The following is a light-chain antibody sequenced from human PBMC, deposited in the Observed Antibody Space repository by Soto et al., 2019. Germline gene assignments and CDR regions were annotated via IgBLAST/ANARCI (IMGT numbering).Light chain of an antibody. J-gene: IGKJ4*01. Sequence: DIQMTQSPSTLSASVGDRVTITCRASQDISNFLAWYQQKPGKVPRLLIYSASSLQSGVPSRFSGSGSGTEFTLTISSLQPEDFASYYCQQLDRYPFTFGGGTKVDIK. CDR1: QDISNF. CDR3: QQLDRYPFT. V-gene: IGKV1-9*01. CDR2: SAS.